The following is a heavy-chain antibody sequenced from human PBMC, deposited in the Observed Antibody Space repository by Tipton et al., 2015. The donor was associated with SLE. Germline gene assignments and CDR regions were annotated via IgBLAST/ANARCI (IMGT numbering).Heavy chain of an antibody. V-gene: IGHV4-61*02. CDR1: GGSISTTGYF. D-gene: IGHD2-21*01. J-gene: IGHJ4*02. Sequence: TLSLTCTVSGGSISTTGYFWNWIRQPAGKGLEWIGRGFAGGLTDSNPSLKSRVTMSLDTPKNQFSLNLTSVTAADTAVYYCARGISVVIAKPFLDSWGQGTLVNVSS. CDR2: GFAGGLT. CDR3: ARGISVVIAKPFLDS.